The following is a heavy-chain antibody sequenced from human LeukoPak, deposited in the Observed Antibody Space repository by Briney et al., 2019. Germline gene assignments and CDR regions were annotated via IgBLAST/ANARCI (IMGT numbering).Heavy chain of an antibody. CDR1: GFTFSDYY. CDR2: ISSSSSTI. V-gene: IGHV3-11*04. CDR3: ARIKHDYGDYVIPIFDY. Sequence: GGSLRLSCAASGFTFSDYYMSWIRQAPGKGLEWVSYISSSSSTIYYADSVKGRFTSSRDNAKNSLYLQMNSLRAEDTAVYYCARIKHDYGDYVIPIFDYWGQGTLVTVSS. D-gene: IGHD4-17*01. J-gene: IGHJ4*02.